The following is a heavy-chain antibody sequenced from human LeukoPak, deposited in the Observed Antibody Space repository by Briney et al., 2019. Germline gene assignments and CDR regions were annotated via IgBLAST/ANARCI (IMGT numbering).Heavy chain of an antibody. D-gene: IGHD6-19*01. Sequence: SETLSLTCTVSGGSISSGDYYWSWIRQPPGKGLEWIGYTYYSGSTYYNPSLKSRVTISVDTSKNQFSLKLSSVTAADTAVYYCARAVAVAGAFDIWGQGTMVTVSS. V-gene: IGHV4-30-4*01. CDR2: TYYSGST. CDR3: ARAVAVAGAFDI. CDR1: GGSISSGDYY. J-gene: IGHJ3*02.